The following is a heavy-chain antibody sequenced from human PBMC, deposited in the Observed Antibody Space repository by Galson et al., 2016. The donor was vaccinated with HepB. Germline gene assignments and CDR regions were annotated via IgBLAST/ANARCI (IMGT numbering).Heavy chain of an antibody. CDR3: AREGDDYGDYVSGDYYGMDV. CDR1: GFDFSIYG. Sequence: SLRLSCAASGFDFSIYGMNWVRQAPGKGLEWVAVIWFDGRNEDYLDSVKGRFTISRDNSQKTLYLQMNSLRAEDTAVYYCAREGDDYGDYVSGDYYGMDVWGQGTTVTVSS. D-gene: IGHD4-17*01. V-gene: IGHV3-33*01. CDR2: IWFDGRNE. J-gene: IGHJ6*02.